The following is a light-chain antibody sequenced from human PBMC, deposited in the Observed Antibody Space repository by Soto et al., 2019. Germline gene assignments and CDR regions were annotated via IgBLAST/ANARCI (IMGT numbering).Light chain of an antibody. CDR1: QSVSSTY. J-gene: IGKJ4*01. CDR2: GAS. Sequence: PGARATLSCRASQSVSSTYVAWYQQKPGQAPGLLIDGASSRATGIPDRFSGSGSGTDFTLTISRLEPEDFAVYYCQQRTGWPRTLGGGTKVE. V-gene: IGKV3D-20*02. CDR3: QQRTGWPRT.